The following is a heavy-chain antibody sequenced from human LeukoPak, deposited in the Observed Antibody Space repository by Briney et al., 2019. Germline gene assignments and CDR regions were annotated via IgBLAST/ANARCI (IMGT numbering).Heavy chain of an antibody. CDR2: IYYSGST. J-gene: IGHJ4*02. D-gene: IGHD6-25*01. CDR1: GGSISSSNHY. V-gene: IGHV4-39*02. CDR3: AREGGFYRPLDY. Sequence: PSETLSLTCTVSGGSISSSNHYWGWIRQPPGRGLGWIGTIYYSGSTAYNPSLEGRVTISVDTSKNQFSLKLRSVTAADTAVYYCAREGGFYRPLDYSGQGTLVTVSS.